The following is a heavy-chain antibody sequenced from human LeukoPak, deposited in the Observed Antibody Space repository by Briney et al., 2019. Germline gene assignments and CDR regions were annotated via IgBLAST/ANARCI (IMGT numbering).Heavy chain of an antibody. CDR3: ATAMGATVSSNAFDI. D-gene: IGHD1-26*01. CDR1: GYTFTSYY. J-gene: IGHJ3*02. V-gene: IGHV1-46*01. Sequence: WASVKVSCKASGYTFTSYYIHWVRQAPGQGLEWMGLINPSGGSTNYAQKFQGRVTMTRDTSTSTVYMELSSLRSEDTAVYYCATAMGATVSSNAFDIWGQGTMVTVSS. CDR2: INPSGGST.